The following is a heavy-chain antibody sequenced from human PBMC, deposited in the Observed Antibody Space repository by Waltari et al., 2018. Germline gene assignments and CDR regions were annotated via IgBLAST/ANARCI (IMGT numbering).Heavy chain of an antibody. CDR1: GYSISSGYL. V-gene: IGHV4-38-2*02. Sequence: QVQLQESGPGLVKPSETLSLTCSVSGYSISSGYLRGWIRQSRGEGLCWIGNKAMRGNMSYKTSLKRKVTLLLGRTKNQCKLKWRSLTAADAAVKYCAKEDSGTTVYCQRWGQGTLVTVSS. CDR3: AKEDSGTTVYCQR. CDR2: KAMRGNM. D-gene: IGHD1-26*01. J-gene: IGHJ1*01.